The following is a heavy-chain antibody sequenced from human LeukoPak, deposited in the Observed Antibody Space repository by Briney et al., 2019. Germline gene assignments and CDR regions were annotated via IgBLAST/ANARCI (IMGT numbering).Heavy chain of an antibody. CDR3: ARLPNYYYSYMDV. CDR2: IYYSGST. D-gene: IGHD5-24*01. Sequence: SETLSLTCTVSGGSTSSSSYYWGWIRQPPGKGLEWIGSIYYSGSTYYNPSLKSRVTIYVDTSKNQFSLKLSSVTAADTAVYYCARLPNYYYSYMDVWGKGTTVTVSS. J-gene: IGHJ6*03. CDR1: GGSTSSSSYY. V-gene: IGHV4-39*01.